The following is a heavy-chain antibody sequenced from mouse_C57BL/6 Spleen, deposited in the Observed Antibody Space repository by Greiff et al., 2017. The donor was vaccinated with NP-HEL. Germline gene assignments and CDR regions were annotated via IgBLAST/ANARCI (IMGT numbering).Heavy chain of an antibody. V-gene: IGHV2-5*01. CDR3: DKNRIYYDYDRDYYAMDY. D-gene: IGHD2-4*01. Sequence: QVQLQQSGPGLVQPSQSLSITCTVSGFSLTSYGVHWVRQSPGKGLEWLGVIWRGGSTDYNAAFMSRLSITKDNSKSQVFFKMNSLQADDTAIYYCDKNRIYYDYDRDYYAMDYWGQGTSVTVSS. J-gene: IGHJ4*01. CDR2: IWRGGST. CDR1: GFSLTSYG.